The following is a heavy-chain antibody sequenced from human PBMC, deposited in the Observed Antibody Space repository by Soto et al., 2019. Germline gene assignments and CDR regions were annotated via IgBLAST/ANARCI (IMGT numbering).Heavy chain of an antibody. V-gene: IGHV4-34*01. Sequence: QVQLQQWGAGLLKPSETLSLTCAVYGGSFSGYYWSWIRQPPGKGLEWIGEINHSGSTNYNPSLKSRVTISVDTSKNQFSLKLSSVTAADTAVYYCARGPPGAARLDTWGQGTMVTVSS. CDR3: ARGPPGAARLDT. CDR1: GGSFSGYY. D-gene: IGHD6-6*01. J-gene: IGHJ3*02. CDR2: INHSGST.